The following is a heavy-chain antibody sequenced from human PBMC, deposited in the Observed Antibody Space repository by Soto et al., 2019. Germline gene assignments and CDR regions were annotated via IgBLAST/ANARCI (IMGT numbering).Heavy chain of an antibody. Sequence: GESLKISCKGSGYSFTSYWIGWVRQMPGKGLEWMGIIYPGDSDTRYSPSFQGQVTISADKSISTAYLQWSSLKASDTAMYYCARDPAIPAATDYYYYYGMDVWGQGTTVTVSS. D-gene: IGHD2-2*01. CDR2: IYPGDSDT. J-gene: IGHJ6*02. CDR1: GYSFTSYW. V-gene: IGHV5-51*01. CDR3: ARDPAIPAATDYYYYYGMDV.